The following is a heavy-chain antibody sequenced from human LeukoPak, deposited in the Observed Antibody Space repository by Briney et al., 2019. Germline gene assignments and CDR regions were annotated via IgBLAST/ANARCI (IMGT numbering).Heavy chain of an antibody. CDR1: GGSFSGYY. CDR2: FNHSGNT. D-gene: IGHD4-17*01. CDR3: ARALKPPDYGNYYYMDV. J-gene: IGHJ6*03. V-gene: IGHV4-34*01. Sequence: KPSETLSLTCAVYGGSFSGYYWSWIRQPPGKGLEWIGEFNHSGNTNYNPSLKSRITISVDTSKNQFSLKLSSLTAADTAVYYCARALKPPDYGNYYYMDVWGKGTTVTVSS.